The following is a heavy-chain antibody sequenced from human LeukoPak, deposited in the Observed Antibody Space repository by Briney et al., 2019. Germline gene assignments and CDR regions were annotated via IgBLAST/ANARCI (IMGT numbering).Heavy chain of an antibody. CDR2: IYRSGST. CDR3: ARGPDYSTSYAANWFDP. J-gene: IGHJ5*02. D-gene: IGHD6-13*01. Sequence: KPSETLSLTCTVSGGSISSSPYYWGWVRQPPGKGLEWIASIYRSGSTFYDPSLKSRVTVSIDTSKNQFSLRLNSVISADTAVYFCARGPDYSTSYAANWFDPWGQGTLVTVSS. CDR1: GGSISSSPYY. V-gene: IGHV4-39*01.